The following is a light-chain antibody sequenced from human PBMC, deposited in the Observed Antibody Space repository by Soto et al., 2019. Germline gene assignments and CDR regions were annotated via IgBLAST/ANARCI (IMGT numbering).Light chain of an antibody. CDR1: NIGRRS. V-gene: IGLV3-21*04. CDR3: QVWDSGSGHRV. J-gene: IGLJ2*01. CDR2: YDR. Sequence: SYELTQPPSVSVAPGRTATITCWGNNIGRRSVHWYQQMSGQAPLLVIYYDRDRPSGIPERFSGSNSGNTATLTINRVEAGDEADYYCQVWDSGSGHRVFGGGTKLTVL.